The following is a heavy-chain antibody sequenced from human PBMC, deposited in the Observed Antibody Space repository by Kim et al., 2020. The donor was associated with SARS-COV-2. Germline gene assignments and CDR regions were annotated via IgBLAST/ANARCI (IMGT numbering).Heavy chain of an antibody. CDR3: AREGGYCSGGSCRNNWFDP. CDR2: INPSGGST. D-gene: IGHD2-15*01. J-gene: IGHJ5*02. CDR1: GYTFTSYH. V-gene: IGHV1-46*01. Sequence: ASVKVSCKASGYTFTSYHMHWVRQAPGQGLEWMGIINPSGGSTSYAQKFQGRVTMTRDTSTSTVYMELSSLRSEDTAVYYCAREGGYCSGGSCRNNWFDPWGQGTLLTVSS.